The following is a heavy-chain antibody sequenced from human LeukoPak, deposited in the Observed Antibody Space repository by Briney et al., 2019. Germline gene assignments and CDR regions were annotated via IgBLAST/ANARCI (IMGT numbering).Heavy chain of an antibody. CDR2: ISGSGGST. J-gene: IGHJ6*02. D-gene: IGHD5-18*01. CDR1: GFTFSSYA. CDR3: AKDEKDTAMAKQTTKYYYYGMDV. V-gene: IGHV3-23*01. Sequence: AGGSLRLSCTVSGFTFSSYAMSWVRQAPGKGLEWVSAISGSGGSTYYADSVKGRFTISRDNSKNTLYLQMNSLRAEDTAVYYCAKDEKDTAMAKQTTKYYYYGMDVWGQGTTVTVSS.